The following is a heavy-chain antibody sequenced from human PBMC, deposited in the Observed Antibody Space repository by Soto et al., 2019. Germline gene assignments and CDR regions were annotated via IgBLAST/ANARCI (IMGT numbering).Heavy chain of an antibody. CDR2: INPNSGGT. V-gene: IGHV1-2*04. D-gene: IGHD4-17*01. CDR3: ARTYYGDYKENNCFDP. CDR1: GYTFTGYY. Sequence: ASVKVSCKASGYTFTGYYMHWVRQAPGQGLEWMGWINPNSGGTNYAQKFQGWVTMTRDTSISTAYMELSRLRSDDTAVYYCARTYYGDYKENNCFDPWGQGTLVTVSS. J-gene: IGHJ5*02.